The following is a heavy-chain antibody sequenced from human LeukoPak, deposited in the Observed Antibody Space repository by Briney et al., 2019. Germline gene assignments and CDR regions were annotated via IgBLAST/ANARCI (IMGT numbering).Heavy chain of an antibody. V-gene: IGHV3-15*01. CDR3: ATDQGFIYYFDY. CDR1: GFTFSSYP. J-gene: IGHJ4*02. D-gene: IGHD3-10*01. Sequence: GGSLRLSCSGSGFTFSSYPMHWVRQAPGKGLEWVGRIKRKSDGGTPDYAAPVEGRFTISRDDSKNTLYLQMSSLKTEDTAVYYCATDQGFIYYFDYWGQGTLVTVSS. CDR2: IKRKSDGGTP.